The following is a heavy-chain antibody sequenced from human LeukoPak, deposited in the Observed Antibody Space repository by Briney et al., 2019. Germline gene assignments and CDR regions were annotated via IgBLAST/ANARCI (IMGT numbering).Heavy chain of an antibody. J-gene: IGHJ5*02. CDR1: GFTFTSYG. Sequence: QPGRSLRLSCAASGFTFTSYGLHWVRQAPGKGLEWVAVISYDGSNEYYADSVKGRFTISRDNSKNTLYLQMNSLRAEDTAVYYCAKDQYSGSTAWFDPWGQGTLVTVSS. V-gene: IGHV3-30*18. D-gene: IGHD1-26*01. CDR3: AKDQYSGSTAWFDP. CDR2: ISYDGSNE.